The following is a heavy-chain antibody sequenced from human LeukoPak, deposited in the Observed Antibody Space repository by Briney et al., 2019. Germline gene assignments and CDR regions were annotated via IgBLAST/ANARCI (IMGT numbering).Heavy chain of an antibody. J-gene: IGHJ4*02. Sequence: GASVKVSCKASGYTFTGYYMHWVRQAPGQGLEWMGWINPNSGGTNYAQKFQGRVTMTRDTSISTAYMELGRLRSDDTAVYYCAREPIAVAAIDYWGQGTLVTVSS. CDR3: AREPIAVAAIDY. V-gene: IGHV1-2*02. CDR2: INPNSGGT. D-gene: IGHD6-19*01. CDR1: GYTFTGYY.